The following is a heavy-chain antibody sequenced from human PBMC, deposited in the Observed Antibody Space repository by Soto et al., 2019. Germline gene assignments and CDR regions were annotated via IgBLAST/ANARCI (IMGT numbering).Heavy chain of an antibody. V-gene: IGHV4-31*03. CDR1: GGSVSSGAYY. D-gene: IGHD5-12*01. CDR2: IYYSGST. J-gene: IGHJ3*02. CDR3: ARARLRAVYAFDI. Sequence: QLQLQESDAGLVKASQTLSLTCTVSGGSVSSGAYYWTWIRQRPGKGLEWIGYIYYSGSTYYSPSLKSRLSISLDTSKNQFSLRLSSVTAADTAMYYCARARLRAVYAFDIWGQGTMVTVSS.